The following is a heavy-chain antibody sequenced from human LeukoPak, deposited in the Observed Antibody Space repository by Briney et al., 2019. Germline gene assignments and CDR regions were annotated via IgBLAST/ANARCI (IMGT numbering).Heavy chain of an antibody. CDR3: AREGSYYFDY. Sequence: GGSLRLSCAASGFTFSSYSMNWVRQAPGKGLEWVSYISSSNNTIYYADSVKGRFTISRDNAKNSLYLQMNSLRAEDTAVYYCAREGSYYFDYWGRGTLVTVSS. J-gene: IGHJ4*02. CDR2: ISSSNNTI. V-gene: IGHV3-48*01. CDR1: GFTFSSYS.